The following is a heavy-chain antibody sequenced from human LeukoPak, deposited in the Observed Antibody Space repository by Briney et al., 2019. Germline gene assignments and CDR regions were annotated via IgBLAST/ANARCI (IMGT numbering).Heavy chain of an antibody. J-gene: IGHJ6*02. V-gene: IGHV4-59*01. CDR1: GGSISSYY. CDR3: ARDVPAAGIFYGMDV. D-gene: IGHD6-13*01. CDR2: IYYSGST. Sequence: SETLSLTCTVSGGSISSYYWSWIRQPPGKGLEWIGYIYYSGSTNYNPSLKSRVTISVDTSKNQFSLKLSSVTAADTAVYYCARDVPAAGIFYGMDVWGQGTTVTVSS.